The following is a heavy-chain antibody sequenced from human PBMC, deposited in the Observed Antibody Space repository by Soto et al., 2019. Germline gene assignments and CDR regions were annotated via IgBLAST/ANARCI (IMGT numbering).Heavy chain of an antibody. CDR3: AREKVEYYDSSVFYGVSAPPDYYSGMDV. CDR2: IIPIFGTA. V-gene: IGHV1-69*13. J-gene: IGHJ6*04. CDR1: GGTFSSYA. Sequence: SVKVSCKASGGTFSSYAISWVRQAPGQGLEWMGGIIPIFGTANYAQKFQGRVTITADESTSTAYMELSSLRSEDTAVYYCAREKVEYYDSSVFYGVSAPPDYYSGMDVWGKGTRVTFPS. D-gene: IGHD3-22*01.